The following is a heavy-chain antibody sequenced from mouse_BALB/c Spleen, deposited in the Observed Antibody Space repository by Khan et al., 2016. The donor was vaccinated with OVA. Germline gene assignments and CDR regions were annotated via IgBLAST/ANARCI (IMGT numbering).Heavy chain of an antibody. CDR2: LWSGGST. J-gene: IGHJ3*01. Sequence: VQLQESGPGLVQPSQSLSITCTVSGFSLTTYGVHCVRQSPGKGMEWRGVLWSGGSTAYNAAFISRLSISKDSSKSQVFFKMNSLQVNDTAIYYCARNYYYDEGLAYWGQGTLVTVSA. CDR1: GFSLTTYG. CDR3: ARNYYYDEGLAY. V-gene: IGHV2-2*02. D-gene: IGHD2-4*01.